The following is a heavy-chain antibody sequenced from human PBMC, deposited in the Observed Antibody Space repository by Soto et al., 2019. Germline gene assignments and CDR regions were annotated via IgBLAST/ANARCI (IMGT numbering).Heavy chain of an antibody. V-gene: IGHV3-9*01. CDR1: GFTFDDYA. J-gene: IGHJ4*02. CDR3: AKTSADILWFGGGYFDY. Sequence: EVQLVESGGGWVQPGRSLRLSCAASGFTFDDYAMHLVRQAPGKGLEWVSGISWNSGSIGYADSVKGRFTISRDNAKNSLYLQMNSLRAEDTSLYYCAKTSADILWFGGGYFDYWGQGTLVTVSS. CDR2: ISWNSGSI. D-gene: IGHD3-10*01.